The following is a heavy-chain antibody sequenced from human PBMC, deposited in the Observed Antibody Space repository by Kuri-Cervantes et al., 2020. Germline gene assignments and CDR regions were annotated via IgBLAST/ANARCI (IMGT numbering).Heavy chain of an antibody. D-gene: IGHD3-16*01. CDR3: AKGLDTYYYSYYDY. J-gene: IGHJ4*02. Sequence: GESLKISCAASGFTFRKYGMHWVRQAPGKGLEWVAVIWNDGSNKYYAESMKGRFTISRDNSKNTLYLQMDSLRAEDTAVYYCAKGLDTYYYSYYDYWGQGTLVTVSS. CDR1: GFTFRKYG. V-gene: IGHV3-33*06. CDR2: IWNDGSNK.